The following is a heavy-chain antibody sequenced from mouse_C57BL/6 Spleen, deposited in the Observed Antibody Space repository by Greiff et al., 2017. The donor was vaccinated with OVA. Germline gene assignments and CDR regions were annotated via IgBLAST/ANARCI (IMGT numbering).Heavy chain of an antibody. CDR3: ARREVTYYFDY. V-gene: IGHV1-69*01. J-gene: IGHJ2*01. CDR1: GYTFTSYW. CDR2: IDPSDSTT. Sequence: QVQLQQPGAELVMPGASVKLSCKASGYTFTSYWMHWVKQRPGQGLEWIGEIDPSDSTTNYNQKFKGKSTLTVDTSSSTAYMQLSSLTSEASAVYYGARREVTYYFDYWGQGTTLTVSS. D-gene: IGHD2-13*01.